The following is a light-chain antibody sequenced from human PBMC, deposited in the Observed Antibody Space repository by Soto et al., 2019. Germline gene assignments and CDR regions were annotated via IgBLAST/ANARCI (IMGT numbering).Light chain of an antibody. V-gene: IGLV2-14*01. Sequence: QSALTQPASVSGSPGQSITISCTGTSSDVGGYNYVSWYQQHPGTAPKLMIYEVSNRPSGVSDRFSGSRSGNTASLTISGLQAEDESDYYCISYTSSRTWVFGGGTQLTVL. CDR3: ISYTSSRTWV. CDR1: SSDVGGYNY. J-gene: IGLJ3*02. CDR2: EVS.